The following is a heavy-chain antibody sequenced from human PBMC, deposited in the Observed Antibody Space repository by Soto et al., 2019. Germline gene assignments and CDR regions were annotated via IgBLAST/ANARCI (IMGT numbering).Heavy chain of an antibody. CDR1: GFTFSSYA. CDR3: AKDGYTYGSRASDI. J-gene: IGHJ3*02. CDR2: ISGSGGNT. Sequence: PGGSLRLSCAASGFTFSSYAMNWVRQAPGKGLEWVSVISGSGGNTYYADSVKGRFTISRDNSKNTLYLQMNSLGAEDTAIYYCAKDGYTYGSRASDIWGQGTMVTVSS. D-gene: IGHD3-10*01. V-gene: IGHV3-23*01.